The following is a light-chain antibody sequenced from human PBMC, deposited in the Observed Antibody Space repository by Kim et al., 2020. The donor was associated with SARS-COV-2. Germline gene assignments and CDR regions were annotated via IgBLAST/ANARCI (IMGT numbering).Light chain of an antibody. V-gene: IGKV3-20*01. CDR2: GAS. J-gene: IGKJ2*01. Sequence: LSPGERATLSCRASQSITSNYLAWYQQKAGQAPRLLIYGASSRATGIPDRFSGSGSGTDFTLTINRLEPEDFAVFYCQQYGGTPYTFGQGTKLEI. CDR1: QSITSNY. CDR3: QQYGGTPYT.